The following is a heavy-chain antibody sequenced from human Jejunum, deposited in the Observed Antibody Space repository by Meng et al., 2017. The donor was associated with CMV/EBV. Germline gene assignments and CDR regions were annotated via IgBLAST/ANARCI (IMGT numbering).Heavy chain of an antibody. CDR1: GFSFSSYR. CDR3: VKGYWLDF. CDR2: ISISNGAT. V-gene: IGHV3-23*01. D-gene: IGHD3-22*01. J-gene: IGHJ4*02. Sequence: LRLSCAASGFSFSSYRMNWVRQAPGKGLEWISTISISNGATFYADSVKGRFTISRDNPKDTLYLRMNSLRAEDTAIYYCVKGYWLDFWGQGTLVTVSS.